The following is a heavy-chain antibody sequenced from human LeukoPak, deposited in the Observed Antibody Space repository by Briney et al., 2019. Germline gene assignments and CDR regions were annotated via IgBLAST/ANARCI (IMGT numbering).Heavy chain of an antibody. CDR2: IYTSGST. D-gene: IGHD2-2*01. CDR3: ARAKTSYCSSTSCYAVGDYYYYYYMDV. CDR1: GGSISSYY. J-gene: IGHJ6*03. Sequence: SETLSLTCTVSGGSISSYYWSRIRQPAGKGLEWIGRIYTSGSTNYNPSLKSRVTMSVDTSKNQFSLKLSSVTAADTAVYYCARAKTSYCSSTSCYAVGDYYYYYYMDVWGKGTTVTVSS. V-gene: IGHV4-4*07.